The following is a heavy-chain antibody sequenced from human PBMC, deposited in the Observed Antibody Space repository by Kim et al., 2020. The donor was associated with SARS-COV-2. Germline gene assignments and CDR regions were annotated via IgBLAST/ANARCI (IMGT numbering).Heavy chain of an antibody. Sequence: SETLFLTCTVSGGSISSYYWSWIRQPPGKGLEWIGYIYYSGSTNYNPSLKSRVTISVDTSTNQFALKLSSVTAADTAVYYCARDHREWLQYTANWYFDLWGRGTLVTVSS. D-gene: IGHD3-3*01. J-gene: IGHJ2*01. CDR2: IYYSGST. CDR3: ARDHREWLQYTANWYFDL. CDR1: GGSISSYY. V-gene: IGHV4-59*01.